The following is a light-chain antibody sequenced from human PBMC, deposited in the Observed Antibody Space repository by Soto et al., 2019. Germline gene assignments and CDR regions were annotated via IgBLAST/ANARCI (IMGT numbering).Light chain of an antibody. CDR3: QQYGSSRT. CDR1: QSVSSSY. Sequence: DIVLTQSPGTLSLSPGERATLSCRASQSVSSSYLAWYQQKPGQAPRLLIYGASSRATGMPDRFSGSGSGTDFPLTISRLEPEDFAVYYCQQYGSSRTFGQGTKVEIK. J-gene: IGKJ1*01. CDR2: GAS. V-gene: IGKV3-20*01.